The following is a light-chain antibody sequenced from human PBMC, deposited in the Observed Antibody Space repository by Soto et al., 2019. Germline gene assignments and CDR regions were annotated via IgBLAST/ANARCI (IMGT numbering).Light chain of an antibody. J-gene: IGLJ3*02. CDR2: DVS. Sequence: QSVLTQPASVSGSPGQSITISCTGTSSDVGGYNYVSWYQQHPGKAPKLMIYDVSNRPSGVSNRFSGSKSGNTASLTISGLQAEDEAGYYCSSYTSSRTWLFGGGTKVTVL. V-gene: IGLV2-14*01. CDR1: SSDVGGYNY. CDR3: SSYTSSRTWL.